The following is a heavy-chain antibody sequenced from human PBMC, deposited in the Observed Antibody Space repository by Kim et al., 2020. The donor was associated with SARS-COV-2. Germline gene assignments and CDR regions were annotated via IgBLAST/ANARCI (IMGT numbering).Heavy chain of an antibody. CDR2: T. V-gene: IGHV3-23*01. D-gene: IGHD3-10*01. J-gene: IGHJ4*02. Sequence: TYYADSVKGRFTISRDNSKNTLYLQMNSLRAEDTAVYYCAKVARGSGSQSWGQGTLVTVSS. CDR3: AKVARGSGSQS.